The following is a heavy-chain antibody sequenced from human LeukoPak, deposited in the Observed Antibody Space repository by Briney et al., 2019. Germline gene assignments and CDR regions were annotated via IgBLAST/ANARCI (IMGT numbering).Heavy chain of an antibody. CDR2: ISGSGGST. J-gene: IGHJ6*03. D-gene: IGHD3-16*01. Sequence: PGGSLRLSCAASGFTFSSYAMSWVRQAPGKGLEWVSAISGSGGSTYYADSVKGRFTISRDNSKNTLYLQMNSLRAEDTAVYYCARARGTSSMGYYYYYMDVWGKGTTVTVSS. CDR1: GFTFSSYA. V-gene: IGHV3-23*01. CDR3: ARARGTSSMGYYYYYMDV.